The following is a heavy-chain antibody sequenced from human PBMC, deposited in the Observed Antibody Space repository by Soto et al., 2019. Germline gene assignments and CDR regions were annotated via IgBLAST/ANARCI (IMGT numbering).Heavy chain of an antibody. CDR3: AKYQMVPYDFWSGLAYDY. J-gene: IGHJ4*02. CDR2: ISGSGGST. V-gene: IGHV3-23*01. CDR1: GFTFSSHA. D-gene: IGHD3-3*01. Sequence: EVQLLESGGGLVQPGGSLRLSCAASGFTFSSHAMSWVRQAPGKGLEWVSAISGSGGSTYYTDSVKGRFTISRDKSKNTLYLQMNSLRAEDTAVYYCAKYQMVPYDFWSGLAYDYWGQGTLVTVSS.